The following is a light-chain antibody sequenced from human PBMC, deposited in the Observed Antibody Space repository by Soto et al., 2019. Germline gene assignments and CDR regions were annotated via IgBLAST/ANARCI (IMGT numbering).Light chain of an antibody. CDR3: SSYAGSHNWV. V-gene: IGLV2-8*01. J-gene: IGLJ3*02. CDR1: SSDLGGYNY. CDR2: EVN. Sequence: QSALTQPPSASGSPGQSVTISCTGTSSDLGGYNYVSWYQQHPGKAPKLMTYEVNKRPSGVPDRFSGSKSGNTASLTVSGLRAEDEADYYCSSYAGSHNWVFGGGTKLTVL.